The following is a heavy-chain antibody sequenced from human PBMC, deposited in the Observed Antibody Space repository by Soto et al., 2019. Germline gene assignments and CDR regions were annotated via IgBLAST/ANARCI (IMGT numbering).Heavy chain of an antibody. Sequence: QVQLVQSGAEVRKPGASVKVSCKASGYTFTSYVISWVRQAPGQGLEWMGWISAYNCNTNYAQKLQGRVTMTTDTSTSTAYMELRSLRSDDTAVYYCAGGWFGEFVYCFDYWGQGTLVTVSS. CDR1: GYTFTSYV. D-gene: IGHD3-10*01. J-gene: IGHJ4*02. CDR2: ISAYNCNT. V-gene: IGHV1-18*01. CDR3: AGGWFGEFVYCFDY.